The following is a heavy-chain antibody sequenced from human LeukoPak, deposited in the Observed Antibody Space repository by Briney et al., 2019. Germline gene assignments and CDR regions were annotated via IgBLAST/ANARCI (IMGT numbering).Heavy chain of an antibody. V-gene: IGHV4-31*03. CDR1: GGSISSGGYY. CDR3: ARGPSSFGGVIVAPYYYGMDV. J-gene: IGHJ6*02. CDR2: IYYSGST. D-gene: IGHD3-16*02. Sequence: PSQTLSLTCTVSGGSISSGGYYWSWIRQHPGKGLEWIGYIYYSGSTYYNPSLKSRVTISVDTSKNQFSLKLSSVTAADTAVYYCARGPSSFGGVIVAPYYYGMDVWGQGTTVTVPS.